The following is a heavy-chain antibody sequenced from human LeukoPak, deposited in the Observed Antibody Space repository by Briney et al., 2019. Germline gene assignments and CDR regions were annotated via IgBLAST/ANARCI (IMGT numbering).Heavy chain of an antibody. CDR3: ARAPTVSHYYYYMDV. CDR1: GFTFSSYD. J-gene: IGHJ6*03. Sequence: GGSLRLSCAASGFTFSSYDMHWVRQATGKGLEWVSAIGTAGDTYYPGSVKGRFTISRENAKNSLCLQKNSLRAGDTAVYYCARAPTVSHYYYYMDVWGKGTTVTVSS. CDR2: IGTAGDT. V-gene: IGHV3-13*01. D-gene: IGHD4-17*01.